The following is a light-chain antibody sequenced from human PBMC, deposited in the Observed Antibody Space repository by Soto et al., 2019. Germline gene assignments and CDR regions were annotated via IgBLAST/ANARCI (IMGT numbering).Light chain of an antibody. J-gene: IGKJ2*01. CDR3: QQYNSFSRT. CDR1: QSISTW. Sequence: DIQMTHSPSTLSASVGDRVAIICRASQSISTWLAWYQQKPGKAPKLLIFKASTLESGVPSRFSGSGSGTEFTLTISSLQPDDFATYYCQQYNSFSRTFGQGTTLEIK. V-gene: IGKV1-5*03. CDR2: KAS.